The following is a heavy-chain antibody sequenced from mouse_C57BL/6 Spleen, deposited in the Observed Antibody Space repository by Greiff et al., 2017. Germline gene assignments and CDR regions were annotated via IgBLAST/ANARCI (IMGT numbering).Heavy chain of an antibody. CDR3: ARRASGNWDGMNYFDY. CDR1: GYTFTGYW. J-gene: IGHJ2*01. Sequence: LVESGAELMKPGASVKLSCKATGYTFTGYWIEWVKQRPGHGLEWIGEILPGSGSTNYNEKFKGKATFTADTSSNTAYMQLSSLTTEDSAIYYCARRASGNWDGMNYFDYWGQGTTLTVSS. CDR2: ILPGSGST. D-gene: IGHD4-1*01. V-gene: IGHV1-9*01.